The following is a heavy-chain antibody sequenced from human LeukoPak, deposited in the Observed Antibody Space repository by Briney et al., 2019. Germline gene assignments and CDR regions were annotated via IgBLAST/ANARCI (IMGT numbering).Heavy chain of an antibody. J-gene: IGHJ6*03. CDR3: ARASDGYYDSSGQYYYYYYMDV. D-gene: IGHD3-22*01. Sequence: GASVKVSCKASGGTFRSYAISWVRQAPGQGLEWMGRSIPIFGTANYAQKFQGRVTITTDESTSTAYMELSSLRSEDKAVYYCARASDGYYDSSGQYYYYYYMDVWGKGTTVTVSS. CDR1: GGTFRSYA. CDR2: SIPIFGTA. V-gene: IGHV1-69*05.